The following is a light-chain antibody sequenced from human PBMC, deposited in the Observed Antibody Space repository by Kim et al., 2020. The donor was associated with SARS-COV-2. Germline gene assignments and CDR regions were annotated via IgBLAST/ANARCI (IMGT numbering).Light chain of an antibody. J-gene: IGKJ4*01. Sequence: IQLTQSPSSLSASVGDRVTISCRASQSISTPLNWYQQKSGQVPKLLLYAASSLQGGVPARFSGSGSGTDFTLTITSLQPDDFATYYCQRNYTTPRGITFGGGTKVDIK. CDR3: QRNYTTPRGIT. CDR1: QSISTP. V-gene: IGKV1-39*01. CDR2: AAS.